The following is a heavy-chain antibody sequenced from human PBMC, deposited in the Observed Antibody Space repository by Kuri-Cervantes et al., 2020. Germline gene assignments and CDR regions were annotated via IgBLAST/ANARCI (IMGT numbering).Heavy chain of an antibody. V-gene: IGHV1-2*02. CDR3: ARVDGFGETTDYYYYYGMDV. D-gene: IGHD3-10*01. CDR1: GGTFSSYA. Sequence: ASVKVSCKASGGTFSSYAISWVRQAPGQGLEWMGWINPNSGGTNYAQKFQGRVTMTRDTSISTAYMELSRLRSDDTAVYYCARVDGFGETTDYYYYYGMDVWGQGTTVTVSS. J-gene: IGHJ6*02. CDR2: INPNSGGT.